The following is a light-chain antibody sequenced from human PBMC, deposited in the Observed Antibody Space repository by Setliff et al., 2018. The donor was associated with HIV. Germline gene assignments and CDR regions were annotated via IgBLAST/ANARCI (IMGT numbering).Light chain of an antibody. J-gene: IGLJ1*01. CDR2: DVT. CDR1: TSDIGAYNL. CDR3: SSYTTTSAYV. Sequence: QSALAQPASVSGSPGQPITISCTGTTSDIGAYNLVSWYQQYPGKAPKLLIYDVTKRPSGVSDRFSASKSANTASPTISGLHTEDEADYFCSSYTTTSAYVFGAGTKVTVL. V-gene: IGLV2-14*03.